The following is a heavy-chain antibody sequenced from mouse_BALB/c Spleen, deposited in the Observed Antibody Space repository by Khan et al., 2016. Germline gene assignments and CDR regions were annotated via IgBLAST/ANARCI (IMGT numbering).Heavy chain of an antibody. V-gene: IGHV5-17*02. CDR3: ARGDY. CDR1: GFTFSRFG. CDR2: ISSGSSTI. J-gene: IGHJ2*01. Sequence: EVELVESGGGLVQPGGSRKLSCAASGFTFSRFGMHWVRQTPEKGLEWVAYISSGSSTIYYVDTLKGRFTISRDNPKNALVLQMTSLRAEDTAMYYGARGDYWGQGTTLTVSS.